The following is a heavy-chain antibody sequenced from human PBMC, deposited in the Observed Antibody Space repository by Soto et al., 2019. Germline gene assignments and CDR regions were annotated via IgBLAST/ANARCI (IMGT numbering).Heavy chain of an antibody. V-gene: IGHV1-46*01. Sequence: QVQLMQSGAEVKKPGASVKVSCKASGDTFTDYYIHWVRQAPGQGLDWRGTVNPSGGHTTYAQHFLGRVTMTRDTSTSTLYMELTSLTSDDTAIYYCARGGHVVVVTAALDYWGQGTLVTVSS. CDR3: ARGGHVVVVTAALDY. CDR2: VNPSGGHT. CDR1: GDTFTDYY. D-gene: IGHD2-21*02. J-gene: IGHJ4*02.